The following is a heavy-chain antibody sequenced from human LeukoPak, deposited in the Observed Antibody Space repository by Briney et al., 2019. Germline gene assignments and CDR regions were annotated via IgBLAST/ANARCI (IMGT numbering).Heavy chain of an antibody. CDR1: GGSFSDYY. D-gene: IGHD2-15*01. Sequence: SGTLSLTCAVYGGSFSDYYWSWIRQPPGKGLEWIGEINHSGSTNYNPSLKSRVSISVDTSKNQFSLKLSSVTAADTAVYYCARYCSGGSCSSRNWFDPWGQGTLVTVSS. CDR3: ARYCSGGSCSSRNWFDP. J-gene: IGHJ5*02. CDR2: INHSGST. V-gene: IGHV4-34*01.